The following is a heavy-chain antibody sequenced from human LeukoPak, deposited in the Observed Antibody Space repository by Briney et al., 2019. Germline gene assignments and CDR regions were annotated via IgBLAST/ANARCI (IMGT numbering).Heavy chain of an antibody. CDR2: IIPIFGTA. V-gene: IGHV1-69*05. Sequence: SVKVSCKASGGTFSSYAISWVRQAPGQGLEWMGGIIPIFGTANYAQKFQGRVTITTDESTSTAYMELSSLRSEDTAVYYCARDRGCSGGSCYSPNWFDPWGQGTLVTVSS. CDR3: ARDRGCSGGSCYSPNWFDP. D-gene: IGHD2-15*01. J-gene: IGHJ5*02. CDR1: GGTFSSYA.